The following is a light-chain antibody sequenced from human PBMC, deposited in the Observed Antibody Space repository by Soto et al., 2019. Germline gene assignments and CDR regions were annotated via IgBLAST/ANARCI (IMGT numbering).Light chain of an antibody. V-gene: IGKV1-9*01. Sequence: DIQLTQSPSFLSASIGDRVTITRRASQGISNFLAWYQQKPGTAPKLLIYAASTLQSGVPSRFSGSGSGTEFTLTITSLQPEDFATYYCQQLTNYPRTFGQGTKVDIK. CDR3: QQLTNYPRT. CDR1: QGISNF. J-gene: IGKJ1*01. CDR2: AAS.